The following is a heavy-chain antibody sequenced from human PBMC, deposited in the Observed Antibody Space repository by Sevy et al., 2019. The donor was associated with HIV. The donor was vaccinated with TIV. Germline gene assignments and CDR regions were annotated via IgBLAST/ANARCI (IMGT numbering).Heavy chain of an antibody. CDR3: ARHRVWEFDY. Sequence: GGSLRLSCAASGFTFSSYAMHWVRQAPGKGLEWVAVISYDGSNKYYADSVKGRFTISRDNSKNTLYLQMNSLRAEDTAVYYCARHRVWEFDYWGQGTTVSVSS. J-gene: IGHJ4*02. CDR1: GFTFSSYA. V-gene: IGHV3-30-3*01. D-gene: IGHD2-8*01. CDR2: ISYDGSNK.